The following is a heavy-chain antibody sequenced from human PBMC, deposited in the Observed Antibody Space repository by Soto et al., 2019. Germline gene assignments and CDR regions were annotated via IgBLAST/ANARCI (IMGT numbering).Heavy chain of an antibody. V-gene: IGHV4-39*02. D-gene: IGHD1-20*01. CDR1: GSSIINSAYY. CDR3: ARAIIVRMPPAWFHP. J-gene: IGHJ5*02. CDR2: IFYSGRV. Sequence: PSETLSLTCTVSGSSIINSAYYWAWLRQPPGKGLEWIGNIFYSGRVYYNPSLQGRVTMSVDTSRNQFSLHLRSVTAADTAVYYCARAIIVRMPPAWFHPWGPGTLVTL.